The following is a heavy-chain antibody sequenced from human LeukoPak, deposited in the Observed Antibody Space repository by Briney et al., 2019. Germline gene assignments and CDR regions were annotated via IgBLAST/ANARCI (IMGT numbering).Heavy chain of an antibody. Sequence: GGSLRFSCAASGFIFSSYAMHWVRQAPGKGLEWVAVIWADGSKKYYGDFVKGRFTISRDNSKNTLYVQMNSLRAEDTAVYYCAKTQSSGWYWYFDFWGRGTLVTVSS. D-gene: IGHD6-19*01. CDR2: IWADGSKK. CDR1: GFIFSSYA. J-gene: IGHJ4*02. CDR3: AKTQSSGWYWYFDF. V-gene: IGHV3-33*03.